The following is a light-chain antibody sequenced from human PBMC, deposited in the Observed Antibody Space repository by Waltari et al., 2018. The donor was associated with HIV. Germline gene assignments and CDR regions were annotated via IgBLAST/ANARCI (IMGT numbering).Light chain of an antibody. Sequence: SYELTQPSSVSVSPGQTARITCSGDVLAKKYARWFQQKPGQAPVLVIYKDSERPSGIPERFSGSSSGTTVTLTISGAQVEDEADYYCYSAADNNQVFGGGTKLIVL. CDR2: KDS. V-gene: IGLV3-27*01. CDR3: YSAADNNQV. CDR1: VLAKKY. J-gene: IGLJ3*02.